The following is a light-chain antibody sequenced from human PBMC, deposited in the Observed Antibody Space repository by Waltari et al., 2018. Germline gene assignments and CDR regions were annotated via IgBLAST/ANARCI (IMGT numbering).Light chain of an antibody. Sequence: EIVLTQSPATLSLSPGERATLSCRASQSVSSYLAWYQQRPGQAPRRLIYDASNRATGIPARFSGRGSGTDFTLTISTLEPEDFAVYYCQQRSNWPLHTFGQGTKLEIK. CDR3: QQRSNWPLHT. V-gene: IGKV3-11*01. CDR2: DAS. J-gene: IGKJ2*01. CDR1: QSVSSY.